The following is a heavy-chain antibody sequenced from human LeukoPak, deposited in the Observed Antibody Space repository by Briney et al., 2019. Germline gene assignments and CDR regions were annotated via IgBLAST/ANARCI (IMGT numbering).Heavy chain of an antibody. CDR1: GGSISSSSYY. D-gene: IGHD2-2*01. Sequence: SETLSLTCTVSGGSISSSSYYWGWIRQPPGKGLEWIGSIYYSGSTYYNPSLKSRVTISVDTSKNQFSLKLSSVTAADTAVYYCARGTYPYQLRTFDYWGQGTLVTVSS. V-gene: IGHV4-39*01. CDR3: ARGTYPYQLRTFDY. CDR2: IYYSGST. J-gene: IGHJ4*02.